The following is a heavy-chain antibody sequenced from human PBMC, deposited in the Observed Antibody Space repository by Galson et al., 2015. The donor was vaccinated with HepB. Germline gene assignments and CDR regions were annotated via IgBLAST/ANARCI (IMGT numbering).Heavy chain of an antibody. Sequence: SLRLSCAASGFAFRQYIMSWVRQAPGKGLEWVSGISAGGSSTYYADSVKGRFAISRDDSTNTLYLQVNSLRAEDTAVYYCVKDSGSRGGAYDIWGQETMVTVSS. CDR1: GFAFRQYI. V-gene: IGHV3-23*01. CDR2: ISAGGSST. D-gene: IGHD1-26*01. CDR3: VKDSGSRGGAYDI. J-gene: IGHJ3*02.